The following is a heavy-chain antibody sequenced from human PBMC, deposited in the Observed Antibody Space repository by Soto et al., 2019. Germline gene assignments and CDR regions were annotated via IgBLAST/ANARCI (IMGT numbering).Heavy chain of an antibody. D-gene: IGHD3-10*01. CDR2: IIPKLDTP. J-gene: IGHJ6*03. CDR1: GDTFNNYA. CDR3: ARDTQQITRIRGVIPHYIYHMDV. V-gene: IGHV1-69*01. Sequence: QVQLVQSGAEMKTPGSSVKVSCKVSGDTFNNYAISWVRQAPGEGLEWMGGIIPKLDTPKYAQKFQGRVSITADESTATAYMELRSLRSDDTAVYYCARDTQQITRIRGVIPHYIYHMDVWGQGTTVAVS.